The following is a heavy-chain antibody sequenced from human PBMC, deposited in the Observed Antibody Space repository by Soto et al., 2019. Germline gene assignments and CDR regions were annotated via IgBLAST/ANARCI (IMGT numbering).Heavy chain of an antibody. CDR3: ARSVDP. Sequence: QVQLQESGPGLVKPSQTLSLTRTVSGGSISGGSYYWSWIRQHPGKGLEWIGYIYYNRITYYKPSLKSRVTISVDTSKNQFSLKLSSVTAADTAVYYCARSVDPWGQGTLVTVSS. V-gene: IGHV4-31*03. CDR2: IYYNRIT. J-gene: IGHJ5*02. CDR1: GGSISGGSYY.